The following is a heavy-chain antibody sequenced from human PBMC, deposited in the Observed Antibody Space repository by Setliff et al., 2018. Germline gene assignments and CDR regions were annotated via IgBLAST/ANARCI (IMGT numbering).Heavy chain of an antibody. CDR2: VKTNADGGTA. V-gene: IGHV3-15*01. J-gene: IGHJ4*01. CDR1: GFTFSDYY. CDR3: ATSTITTYYFDY. Sequence: PGGSLRLSCAASGFTFSDYYMSWLRQAPGKGLEWVGRVKTNADGGTADYAVPVKGRFTISRDDSKDTLYLQMKSLRAEDTAIYYCATSTITTYYFDYWGHGTLVTVSS. D-gene: IGHD4-4*01.